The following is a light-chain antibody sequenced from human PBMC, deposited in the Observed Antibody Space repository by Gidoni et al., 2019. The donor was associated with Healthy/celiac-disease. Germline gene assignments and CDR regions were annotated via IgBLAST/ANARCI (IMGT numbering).Light chain of an antibody. CDR1: QSVSSSY. J-gene: IGKJ3*01. CDR2: GAS. Sequence: DTVSTQSPGTLSVSPGERATLSRRASQSVSSSYLAWYQQKPGQAPRLLIYGASSRATGIPDRFSGSGSGTDFTLTISRLEPEDFAVYYCQQYGSSPFTFGHGTKVDIK. V-gene: IGKV3-20*01. CDR3: QQYGSSPFT.